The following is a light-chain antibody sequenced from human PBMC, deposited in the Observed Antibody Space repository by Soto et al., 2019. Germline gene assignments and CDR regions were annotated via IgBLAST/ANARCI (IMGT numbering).Light chain of an antibody. CDR1: NVGSKN. J-gene: IGLJ3*02. CDR2: RDN. V-gene: IGLV3-9*01. CDR3: QVWDSSTAV. Sequence: SYELTQPLSVSVALGQTARITCGGDNVGSKNVHWYQQTPGQAPVLIIYRDNNRPSGIPERFSGSNSGNTATLTISRAQAGEEADYYCQVWDSSTAVFGGGTKVTVL.